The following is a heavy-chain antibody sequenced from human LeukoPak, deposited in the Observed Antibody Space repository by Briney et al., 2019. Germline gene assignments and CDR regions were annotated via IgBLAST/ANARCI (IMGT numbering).Heavy chain of an antibody. CDR1: GFTFSRYV. D-gene: IGHD3-22*01. Sequence: GRSLRLSCAASGFTFSRYVMHWVRQAPGKGLEWVAVIWSDGNNKYYPDSVKGRFTISRDNSKNTLYLQMNTLRAEDTAVYYCAREGAARYYDASGYPGGWYLDLWGRGTLVTVSS. J-gene: IGHJ2*01. CDR3: AREGAARYYDASGYPGGWYLDL. CDR2: IWSDGNNK. V-gene: IGHV3-33*01.